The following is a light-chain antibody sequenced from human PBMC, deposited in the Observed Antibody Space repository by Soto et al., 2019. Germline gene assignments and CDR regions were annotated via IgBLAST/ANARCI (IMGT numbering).Light chain of an antibody. CDR1: QSVSSY. V-gene: IGKV3-20*01. CDR3: QQYGSPRGT. J-gene: IGKJ1*01. CDR2: AAS. Sequence: LTHYPGPLSLSPGERATLSCRASQSVSSYLAWYQQKPGQPPRLLVYAASSRATGIPARFSGSGSGTDFTLTISRLEPEDFAIYYCQQYGSPRGTFGQGTKVDIK.